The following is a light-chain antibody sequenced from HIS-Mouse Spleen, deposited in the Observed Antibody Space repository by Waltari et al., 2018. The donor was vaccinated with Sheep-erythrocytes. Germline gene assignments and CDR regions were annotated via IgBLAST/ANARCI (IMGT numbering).Light chain of an antibody. CDR3: CSYAGSYNHV. CDR2: DGS. CDR1: SSAVGGYNY. J-gene: IGLJ1*01. Sequence: QSALTQPRSVSGSPGQSVTIPCTGTSSAVGGYNYVSWYQQHPGKAPKLMIYDGSKRPSGVPDRFSGSKSGNTASLTISGLQAEDEADYYCCSYAGSYNHVFATGTKVTVL. V-gene: IGLV2-11*01.